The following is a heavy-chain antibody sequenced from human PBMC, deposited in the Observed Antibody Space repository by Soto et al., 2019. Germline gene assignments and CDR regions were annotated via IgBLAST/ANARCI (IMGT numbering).Heavy chain of an antibody. CDR1: GGSISSSSYY. Sequence: QLQLQESGPGLVKPSETLSLTCTVSGGSISSSSYYWGWIRQPPGKGLEWIGSIYYSGSTYYNPSLKSRVTIAVDTSKNHFSLKLSSVTAADTAVYYCARHPSNYYDSSGYYYWFDYWGQGTLVTVSS. CDR2: IYYSGST. V-gene: IGHV4-39*01. D-gene: IGHD3-22*01. CDR3: ARHPSNYYDSSGYYYWFDY. J-gene: IGHJ4*02.